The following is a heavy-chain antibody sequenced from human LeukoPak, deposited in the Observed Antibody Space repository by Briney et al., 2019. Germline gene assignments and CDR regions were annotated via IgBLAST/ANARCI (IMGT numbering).Heavy chain of an antibody. D-gene: IGHD6-19*01. J-gene: IGHJ4*02. CDR3: AKGYSSDWNYFEY. CDR1: GFTFSNYA. CDR2: ISGSGGST. V-gene: IGHV3-23*01. Sequence: GGSLRLSCAASGFTFSNYAMNWVRQAPGKGLEWVSGISGSGGSTNYADSVKGRFTISRDNSKNTLYMQMKSLRAEDTAVYYCAKGYSSDWNYFEYGGQGTLVTVSS.